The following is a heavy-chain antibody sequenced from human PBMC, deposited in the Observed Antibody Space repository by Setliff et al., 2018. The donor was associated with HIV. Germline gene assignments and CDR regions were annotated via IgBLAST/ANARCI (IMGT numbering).Heavy chain of an antibody. J-gene: IGHJ4*02. CDR2: INAGNGNT. CDR3: ARAVGYSYAIFDY. Sequence: ASVKVSCKASGYTFTSYAMHWVRQAPGQRLEWMGWINAGNGNTKYSQRFQGRVTITRDTSASTAYMELSSLRSEDTAVYYCARAVGYSYAIFDYWGQGTLVTVSS. D-gene: IGHD5-18*01. V-gene: IGHV1-3*01. CDR1: GYTFTSYA.